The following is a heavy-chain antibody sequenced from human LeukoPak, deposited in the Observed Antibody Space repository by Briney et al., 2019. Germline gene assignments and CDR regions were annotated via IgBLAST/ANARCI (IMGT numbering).Heavy chain of an antibody. CDR2: ISSSGSTI. CDR3: ARELMITFGGVVVNKYYFDY. CDR1: EFIFSDYY. D-gene: IGHD3-16*02. Sequence: GGSLRLSCAASEFIFSDYYMSWIRQAPGKGLEWVSYISSSGSTIYYADSVKGRFTISRDNAKNSLYLQMNSLRAEDTAVYYCARELMITFGGVVVNKYYFDYWGQGTLVTVSS. J-gene: IGHJ4*02. V-gene: IGHV3-11*04.